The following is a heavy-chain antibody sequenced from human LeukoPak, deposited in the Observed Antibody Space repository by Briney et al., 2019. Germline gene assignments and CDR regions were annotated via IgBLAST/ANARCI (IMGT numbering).Heavy chain of an antibody. J-gene: IGHJ4*02. Sequence: GGSLRLSCAASGVTFSNAWMSWVRQAPGQGLEWVARIKSKTDGETTDYAAPVKGRFTISRDDSKNTLYPQMNSLKTEDTAVYYCTTDYYDYVWGSYRPDYWGQGTLVTVSS. CDR3: TTDYYDYVWGSYRPDY. CDR1: GVTFSNAW. D-gene: IGHD3-16*02. V-gene: IGHV3-15*01. CDR2: IKSKTDGETT.